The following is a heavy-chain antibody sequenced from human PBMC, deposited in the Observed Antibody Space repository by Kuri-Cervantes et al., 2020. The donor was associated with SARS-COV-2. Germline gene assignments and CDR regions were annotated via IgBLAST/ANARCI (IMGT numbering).Heavy chain of an antibody. CDR1: GFIFSDYA. Sequence: LSLTCAASGFIFSDYAMTWVRQAPGKGLEWASTITGSAGRTNYADSVKGRFTISRDNSKNTMYLQMNSVRAEDTALYYCAKGISVEKARVGENWGQGTLVTVSS. CDR3: AKGISVEKARVGEN. D-gene: IGHD5-24*01. CDR2: ITGSAGRT. V-gene: IGHV3-23*01. J-gene: IGHJ4*02.